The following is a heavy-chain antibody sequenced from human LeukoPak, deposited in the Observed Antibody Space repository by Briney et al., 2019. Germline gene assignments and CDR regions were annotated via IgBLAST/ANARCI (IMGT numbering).Heavy chain of an antibody. J-gene: IGHJ4*02. CDR2: IKQDGSEK. Sequence: GGSLRLSCAASGFTFSSYWMSWVRQAPGKGLEWVANIKQDGSEKYYVDSVKGRFTISRDNSKNTLYLQMNSLRAEDTAVYYCAKDDIAAAGPGYWGQGTLVTVSS. CDR3: AKDDIAAAGPGY. V-gene: IGHV3-7*01. CDR1: GFTFSSYW. D-gene: IGHD6-13*01.